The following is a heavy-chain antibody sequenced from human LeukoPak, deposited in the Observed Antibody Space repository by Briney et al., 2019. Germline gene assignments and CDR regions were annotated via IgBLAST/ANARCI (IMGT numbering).Heavy chain of an antibody. Sequence: GASVKVSCKTSGYTFTSYGISWVRQAPGQGLEWMGWISAYNGNTNYAQKLQGRVTMTTDTSTSTAYMELRSLRSDDTAVYYCARYYYDSSGYPAERGAFYYWGQGTLVTVSS. CDR3: ARYYYDSSGYPAERGAFYY. CDR1: GYTFTSYG. J-gene: IGHJ4*02. V-gene: IGHV1-18*01. D-gene: IGHD3-22*01. CDR2: ISAYNGNT.